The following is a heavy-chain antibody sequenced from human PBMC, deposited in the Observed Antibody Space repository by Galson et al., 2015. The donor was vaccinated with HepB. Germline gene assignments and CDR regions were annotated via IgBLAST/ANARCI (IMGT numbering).Heavy chain of an antibody. CDR1: GASISSSTNY. J-gene: IGHJ6*02. V-gene: IGHV4-39*01. CDR2: IYYTGST. CDR3: AREIIEDYYYGMDV. Sequence: ETLSLTCTVSGASISSSTNYWGWVRQPPGKGLEWIGSIYYTGSTFYNPSLKSRVTISVDTSKNQFSLQLSSVTAADTAVYYCAREIIEDYYYGMDVWGQGTTVTVSS. D-gene: IGHD2/OR15-2a*01.